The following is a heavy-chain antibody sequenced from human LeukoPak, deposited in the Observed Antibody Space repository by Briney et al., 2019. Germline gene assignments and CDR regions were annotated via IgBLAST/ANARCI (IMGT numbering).Heavy chain of an antibody. J-gene: IGHJ6*03. CDR3: ARSLGFLEWFPEMPVYYYYMDV. D-gene: IGHD3-3*01. CDR1: GYTFTSYY. Sequence: ASVTVSCKASGYTFTSYYMHWVRQAPGQGLEWMGIINPSGGSTIYAQTLQGRVTITRDNATSTVYMELSSLRSEDTAVYYCARSLGFLEWFPEMPVYYYYMDVWGKGTTVTVSS. V-gene: IGHV1-46*04. CDR2: INPSGGST.